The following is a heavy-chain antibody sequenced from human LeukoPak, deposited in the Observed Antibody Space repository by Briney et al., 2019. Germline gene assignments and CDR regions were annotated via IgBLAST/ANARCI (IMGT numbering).Heavy chain of an antibody. J-gene: IGHJ4*02. CDR1: GFTFSGYN. CDR2: ITSSSNYI. CDR3: WRDFWDYWSGSYCGIDY. V-gene: IGHV3-21*03. Sequence: GGSLRLSCAASGFTFSGYNMNWVRQAPGKGLEWVSSITSSSNYIYYADSVKGRFTISRDNAKNSLYLQMNSLRAEDTTVYYCWRDFWDYWSGSYCGIDYWGQGTLVSVSS. D-gene: IGHD3-10*01.